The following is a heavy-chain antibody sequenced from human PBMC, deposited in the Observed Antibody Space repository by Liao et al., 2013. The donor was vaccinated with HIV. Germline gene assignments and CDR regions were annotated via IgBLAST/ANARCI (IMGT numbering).Heavy chain of an antibody. D-gene: IGHD3-3*01. V-gene: IGHV4-34*11. J-gene: IGHJ3*02. Sequence: QVQLQQWGAGLLKPSETLSLTCAVYGGSFSSDYWGWIRQPPGKGLEWIGHISHSGFTNTNPSLKSRATISIDLSNNEFSLDLTSVTAADTAVYYCARASHRGYDFWSGYSGDAFDIWGQGTMVTVSS. CDR1: GGSFSSDY. CDR2: ISHSGFT. CDR3: ARASHRGYDFWSGYSGDAFDI.